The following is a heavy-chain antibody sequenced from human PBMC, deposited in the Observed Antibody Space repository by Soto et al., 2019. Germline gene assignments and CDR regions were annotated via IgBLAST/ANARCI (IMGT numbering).Heavy chain of an antibody. J-gene: IGHJ4*02. CDR3: ARDIVRSGSLAFDY. CDR2: TAYDGSNK. Sequence: GGSLRLSCAASGFTFSYYTMHWVRQAPGKGLEWVALTAYDGSNKYYADSVRGRFSISRDNSKNTLYLQMNSLRPEDTAVYYCARDIVRSGSLAFDYWGQGALVTVSS. D-gene: IGHD1-26*01. V-gene: IGHV3-30-3*01. CDR1: GFTFSYYT.